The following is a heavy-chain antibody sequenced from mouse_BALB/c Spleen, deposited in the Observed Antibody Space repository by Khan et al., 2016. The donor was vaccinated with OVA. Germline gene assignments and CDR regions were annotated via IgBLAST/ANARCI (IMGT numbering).Heavy chain of an antibody. CDR2: ISYSGST. Sequence: EVELVEWGPGLVKPSQSLSLTCTVTGYSITSGYGWNWIRQFPGNKLEWMGYISYSGSTNYNPSLKSRISITRDTSKNQFFLQLNSVTTEETATYYCARMARIKYWGQGTTLTVSS. J-gene: IGHJ2*01. CDR1: GYSITSGYG. D-gene: IGHD3-3*01. V-gene: IGHV3-2*02. CDR3: ARMARIKY.